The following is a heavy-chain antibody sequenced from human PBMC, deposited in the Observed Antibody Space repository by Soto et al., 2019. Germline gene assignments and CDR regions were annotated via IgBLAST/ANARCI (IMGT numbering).Heavy chain of an antibody. Sequence: SLRLSCAASGFTFSNYAMNWVRQAPGKGLEWVSAISGSGGSTYYADSVKGRFTISRDNSKNTLYLQMNSLRAEDTAVYYCAKLYDFWSGSSRYFDYWGQGTLVTVS. V-gene: IGHV3-23*01. CDR3: AKLYDFWSGSSRYFDY. D-gene: IGHD3-3*01. CDR1: GFTFSNYA. J-gene: IGHJ4*02. CDR2: ISGSGGST.